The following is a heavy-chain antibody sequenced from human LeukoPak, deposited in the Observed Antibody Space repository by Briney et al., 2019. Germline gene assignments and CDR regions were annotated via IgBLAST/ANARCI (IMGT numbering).Heavy chain of an antibody. CDR1: GYTFTSYY. Sequence: ASVKVSCKASGYTFTSYYMHWVRQAPGRGLEWRGIINPSGGSTSYAQKFQGRVTMTRDMSTSTVYMELSSLRSEDTAVYYCARNGGDTAMGSSLDYWGQGTLVTVSS. CDR3: ARNGGDTAMGSSLDY. V-gene: IGHV1-46*01. CDR2: INPSGGST. J-gene: IGHJ4*02. D-gene: IGHD5-18*01.